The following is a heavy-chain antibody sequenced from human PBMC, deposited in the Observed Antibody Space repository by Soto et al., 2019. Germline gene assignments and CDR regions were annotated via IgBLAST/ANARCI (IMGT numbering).Heavy chain of an antibody. Sequence: ASVKVSCKASGYTFTSYDINWVRQATGQGLEWMGWMNPNSGNTGYAQKFQGRVTMTRNTSISTAYMELRSVTPEDTAVYYCARLIGNSWLDYWGQGTLVTVSS. D-gene: IGHD6-13*01. J-gene: IGHJ4*02. CDR3: ARLIGNSWLDY. V-gene: IGHV1-8*01. CDR1: GYTFTSYD. CDR2: MNPNSGNT.